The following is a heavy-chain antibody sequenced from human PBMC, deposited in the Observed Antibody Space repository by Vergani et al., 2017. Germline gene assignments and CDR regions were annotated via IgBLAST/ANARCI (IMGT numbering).Heavy chain of an antibody. D-gene: IGHD6-13*01. CDR2: ISGSGGST. CDR3: AKDGNGIAAAGTIFSFDP. Sequence: EVQLLESGGGLVQPGGSLRLSCAASGFTFSSYAMSWVRQAPGKGLEWVSAISGSGGSTYYADSVKGRFTISGDNSKNTLYLQMNSLRAEDTAVYYCAKDGNGIAAAGTIFSFDPWGQGTLVTVSS. V-gene: IGHV3-23*01. CDR1: GFTFSSYA. J-gene: IGHJ5*02.